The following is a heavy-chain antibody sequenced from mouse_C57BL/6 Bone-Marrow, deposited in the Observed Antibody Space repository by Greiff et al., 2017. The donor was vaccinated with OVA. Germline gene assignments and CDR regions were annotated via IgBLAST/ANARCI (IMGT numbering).Heavy chain of an antibody. V-gene: IGHV1-19*01. Sequence: VQLQQSGPVLVKPGASVKMSCKASGYTFTDYYMNWVKQSHGKSLEWIGVINPYNGGTSYNQKFKGKATLTVDKSSSTAYMELNSLTSEDSAFYYCARGYYGTLDYWGQGTTLTVSS. CDR2: INPYNGGT. D-gene: IGHD1-1*01. CDR1: GYTFTDYY. J-gene: IGHJ2*01. CDR3: ARGYYGTLDY.